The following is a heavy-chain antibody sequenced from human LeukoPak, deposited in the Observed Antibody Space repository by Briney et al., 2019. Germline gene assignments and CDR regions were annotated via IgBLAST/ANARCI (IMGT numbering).Heavy chain of an antibody. CDR1: GFTFSSYA. V-gene: IGHV3-23*01. CDR2: ISGSGGST. CDR3: AKAEDDYGDSGLDY. Sequence: PGGSLRLSCAASGFTFSSYAMSWVRQAPGKGLEWVSAISGSGGSTYFADSVKGRFTISRDNSKNTLYLQMNSLRAEDTAVYYCAKAEDDYGDSGLDYWGQGTLVTVSS. D-gene: IGHD4-17*01. J-gene: IGHJ4*02.